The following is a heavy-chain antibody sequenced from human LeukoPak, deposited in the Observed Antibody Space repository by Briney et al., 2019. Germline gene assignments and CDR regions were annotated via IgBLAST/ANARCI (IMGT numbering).Heavy chain of an antibody. CDR3: ARGGSGSYRNDY. CDR1: GFSFSSYG. J-gene: IGHJ4*02. D-gene: IGHD3-10*01. Sequence: GRSLTLSRAPSGFSFSSYGRHWVRQAPGNGRAWVAVIWKDGSNKDYAVSVKGRFTIYRENCKNTLYLQMNRLRAEDTAVYYCARGGSGSYRNDYWGQGTLVTVSS. CDR2: IWKDGSNK. V-gene: IGHV3-33*01.